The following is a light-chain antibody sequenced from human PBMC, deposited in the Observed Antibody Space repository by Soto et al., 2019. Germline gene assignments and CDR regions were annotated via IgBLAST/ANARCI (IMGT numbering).Light chain of an antibody. V-gene: IGKV4-1*01. CDR3: QQYYYSWT. CDR1: QSVLYTSYNKNY. CDR2: WAS. Sequence: DIVMTQSPDSLAVPLGERATINCRSSQSVLYTSYNKNYIAWYQQKPGLPPKLHIFWASTRESGVPDRCSSSWSGTEFTLTISSQQGEDVVIDYCQQYYYSWTFGQWTKVE. J-gene: IGKJ1*01.